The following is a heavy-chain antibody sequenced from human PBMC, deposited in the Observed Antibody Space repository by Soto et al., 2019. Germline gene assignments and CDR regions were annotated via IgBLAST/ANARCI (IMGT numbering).Heavy chain of an antibody. V-gene: IGHV4-30-4*01. CDR2: IYYSGST. CDR1: GGSISSGDYY. J-gene: IGHJ6*02. CDR3: ARAMTGGSGYSYGVCSLPYYYYGMDV. D-gene: IGHD5-18*01. Sequence: SETLSLTCTVSGGSISSGDYYWSWIRQPPGKGLEWIGYIYYSGSTYYNPSLKSRVTISVDTSKNQFSLKLSSVTAADTAVYYCARAMTGGSGYSYGVCSLPYYYYGMDVWGQGTTVTVSS.